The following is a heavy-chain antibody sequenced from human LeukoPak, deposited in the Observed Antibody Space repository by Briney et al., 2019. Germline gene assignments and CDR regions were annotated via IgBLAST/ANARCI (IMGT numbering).Heavy chain of an antibody. D-gene: IGHD6-13*01. Sequence: SETLSLTCTVSGGSVSSGSYYWSWIRQPPGKGLEWIVFMSNSGHTDSSPSLKSRVTISLDTSKSQFSLKLNSVTAADTAFYYCARVSVAGTGPDYWGQGTLVTVSS. V-gene: IGHV4-61*01. J-gene: IGHJ4*02. CDR2: MSNSGHT. CDR1: GGSVSSGSYY. CDR3: ARVSVAGTGPDY.